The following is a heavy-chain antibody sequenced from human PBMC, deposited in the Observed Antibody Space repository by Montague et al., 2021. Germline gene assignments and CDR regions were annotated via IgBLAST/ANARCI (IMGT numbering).Heavy chain of an antibody. CDR2: IFHSGST. CDR1: GYSISSGYY. Sequence: SETLSLTCTVSGYSISSGYYWGWIRQPPGKGLERIGSIFHSGSTCYNPSLKSRVTISVDTSKNQFSLKLTSVTAADTALYYCARDREAAPFDYWGQGTLVTVSS. D-gene: IGHD2-15*01. CDR3: ARDREAAPFDY. J-gene: IGHJ4*02. V-gene: IGHV4-38-2*02.